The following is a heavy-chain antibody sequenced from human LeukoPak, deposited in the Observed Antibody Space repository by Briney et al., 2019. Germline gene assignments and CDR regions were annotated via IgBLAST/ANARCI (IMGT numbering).Heavy chain of an antibody. CDR1: GFTFSSHA. CDR2: IGGSGKNT. Sequence: GGSLRLSCAASGFTFSSHAMSWVRQAPGKGLECVSSIGGSGKNTFYADAVKGRFTISRDNSKDTLYLQMNSLRAEDTAVYYCAKDLETINPTMDWGQGTLVTVSS. D-gene: IGHD3-10*01. J-gene: IGHJ4*02. V-gene: IGHV3-23*01. CDR3: AKDLETINPTMD.